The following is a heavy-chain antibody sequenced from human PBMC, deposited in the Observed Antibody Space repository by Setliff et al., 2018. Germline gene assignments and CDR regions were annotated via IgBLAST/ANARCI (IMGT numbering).Heavy chain of an antibody. CDR3: ARLPRTVTHFDY. Sequence: SETLSLTCTVSGVSIGSYYWSWIRQPPGKGLEWIGYIFYSGSSNYNPSLQSRVSISVDTSKNQLSLKLDSLTAADTAVYFCARLPRTVTHFDYWGQGALVTVSS. CDR1: GVSIGSYY. D-gene: IGHD4-17*01. CDR2: IFYSGSS. J-gene: IGHJ4*02. V-gene: IGHV4-59*01.